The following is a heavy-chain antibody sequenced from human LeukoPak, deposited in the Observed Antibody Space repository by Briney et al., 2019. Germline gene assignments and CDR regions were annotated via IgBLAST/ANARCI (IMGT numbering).Heavy chain of an antibody. D-gene: IGHD5-24*01. CDR2: ISSSSSYI. Sequence: GGSLRLSCAASGFTFSSYSMNWVRQAPGKGLEWVSSISSSSSYIYYADSVKGRFTISRDNAKNSLYLQMNSLRAEDTAVYYCARVGGWLQPFDYWGQGTLVTVSS. CDR3: ARVGGWLQPFDY. CDR1: GFTFSSYS. J-gene: IGHJ4*02. V-gene: IGHV3-21*01.